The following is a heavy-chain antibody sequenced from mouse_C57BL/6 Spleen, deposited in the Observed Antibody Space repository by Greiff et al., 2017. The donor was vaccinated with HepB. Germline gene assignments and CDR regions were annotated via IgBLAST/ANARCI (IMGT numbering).Heavy chain of an antibody. V-gene: IGHV1-15*01. D-gene: IGHD1-1*01. CDR1: GYTFTDYE. J-gene: IGHJ2*01. Sequence: QVQLQQPGAELVRPGASVTLSCKASGYTFTDYEMHWVKQTPVHGLEWIGAIDPETGGTAYNQKFKGKAILTADKSSSTAYMELRSLTSEDAAVYYYTRGDYGLDYWGQGTTLTVSS. CDR2: IDPETGGT. CDR3: TRGDYGLDY.